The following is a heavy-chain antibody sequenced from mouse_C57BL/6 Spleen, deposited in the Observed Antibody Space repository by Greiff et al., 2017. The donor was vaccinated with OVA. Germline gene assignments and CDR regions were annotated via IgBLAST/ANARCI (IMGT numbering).Heavy chain of an antibody. V-gene: IGHV1-22*01. J-gene: IGHJ4*01. CDR1: GYTFTDYN. Sequence: EVQLQQSGPELVKPGASVKMSCKASGYTFTDYNMHWVKQSHGKSLEWIGYINPNNGGTRYNQKFKGKATLTVNKSSSTAYMELRSLTSEDSAVYYCARDDYPYYYAMDYWGQGTSVTVSS. CDR3: ARDDYPYYYAMDY. D-gene: IGHD5-5*01. CDR2: INPNNGGT.